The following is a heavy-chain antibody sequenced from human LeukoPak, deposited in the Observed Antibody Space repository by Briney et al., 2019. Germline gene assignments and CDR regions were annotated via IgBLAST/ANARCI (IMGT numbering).Heavy chain of an antibody. D-gene: IGHD3-16*01. J-gene: IGHJ4*02. V-gene: IGHV3-21*01. Sequence: PGGSLRLSCSASGFSFSDYDMNWVRQAPGKGLEWISSISGHSSHVYYGDSVKGRFSISRDNAMNSVFLQMNSLGVDDTAVYYCGRAFPPLRTASAGDLWGQGTLVTVSS. CDR1: GFSFSDYD. CDR3: GRAFPPLRTASAGDL. CDR2: ISGHSSHV.